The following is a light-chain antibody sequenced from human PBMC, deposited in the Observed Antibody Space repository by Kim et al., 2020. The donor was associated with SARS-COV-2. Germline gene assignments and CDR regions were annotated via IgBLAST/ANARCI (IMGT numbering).Light chain of an antibody. CDR1: SSNIEANY. V-gene: IGLV1-51*01. J-gene: IGLJ3*02. CDR3: GTWDNSLSAAV. CDR2: DNN. Sequence: GQEVTLSFSGSSSNIEANYVSWYQQSPGTVPKLLINDNNKRPSGVPDRFSGSKSGTSASLAITGLQTGDEADYYCGTWDNSLSAAVFGGGTQLTVL.